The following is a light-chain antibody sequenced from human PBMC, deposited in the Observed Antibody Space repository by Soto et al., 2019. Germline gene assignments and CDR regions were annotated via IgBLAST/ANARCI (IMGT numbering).Light chain of an antibody. CDR3: QQHGSSPPSWT. Sequence: ETVLTQSPGTLSLSPGERATLSCRASQSVTSNYLAWYQQKSGQAPRLLIYGASNRATGIPDRFSGSGSGTHFTLTISRLEPEDFAVYYCQQHGSSPPSWTFGQGTKVEIK. CDR2: GAS. V-gene: IGKV3-20*01. CDR1: QSVTSNY. J-gene: IGKJ1*01.